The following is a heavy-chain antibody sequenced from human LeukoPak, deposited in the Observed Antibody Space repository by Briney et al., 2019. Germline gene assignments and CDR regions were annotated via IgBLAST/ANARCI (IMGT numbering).Heavy chain of an antibody. CDR1: GFTFSSYT. J-gene: IGHJ3*02. CDR2: IIGSGSST. Sequence: SGGSLRLTCAASGFTFSSYTMSWVRQAPGKGLEWVSAIIGSGSSTYYADSVKGRFTISRDNSKNTLFLQMNSLRAEDAAVYYCAKEHDYGDYEYAFDIWGQGTMVTVSS. CDR3: AKEHDYGDYEYAFDI. D-gene: IGHD4-17*01. V-gene: IGHV3-23*01.